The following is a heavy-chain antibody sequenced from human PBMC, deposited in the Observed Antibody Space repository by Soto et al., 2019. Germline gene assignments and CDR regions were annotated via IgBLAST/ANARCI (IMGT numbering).Heavy chain of an antibody. Sequence: EMQVLESGGGLVQPGGSLRLSCAASGFAFSNFHMNWVRQATGKGLQWVATIGGAGNDIHYADSVEGRFTVSRDNSKNTLHLQMDGLRDEDTAIYYCAKRFSDALEAGMDVWGQGTMVIVSS. CDR1: GFAFSNFH. V-gene: IGHV3-23*01. CDR3: AKRFSDALEAGMDV. CDR2: IGGAGNDI. D-gene: IGHD1-1*01. J-gene: IGHJ6*02.